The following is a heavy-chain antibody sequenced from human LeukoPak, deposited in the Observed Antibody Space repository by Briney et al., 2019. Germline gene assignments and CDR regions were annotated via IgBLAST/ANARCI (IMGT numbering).Heavy chain of an antibody. CDR1: GFTFSSYA. Sequence: PGRSLRLSCAASGFTFSSYAMHWVRQAPGKGLEWVAVIPHDGSNKYYADSVKGRFTISRDNAKNSLYLQMNSLRAEDTAVYYCARDRSGIAAAGHYFDYWGQGTLVTVSS. D-gene: IGHD6-13*01. V-gene: IGHV3-30*07. CDR3: ARDRSGIAAAGHYFDY. J-gene: IGHJ4*02. CDR2: IPHDGSNK.